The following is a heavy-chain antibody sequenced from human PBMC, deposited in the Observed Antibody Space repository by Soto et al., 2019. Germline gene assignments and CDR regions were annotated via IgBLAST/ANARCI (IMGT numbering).Heavy chain of an antibody. Sequence: QLQLQESGPGLVKPSETLSLTCTVSGGSSSSSSYYWGWIRQPPGKGLEWIGSIYYSGSTYYNPSLKSRVTISVDTSKNQFSLKLSSVTAADTAVYYCASGYDILTGYPRGDYYGMDVWGQGTTVTVSS. CDR1: GGSSSSSSYY. J-gene: IGHJ6*02. CDR3: ASGYDILTGYPRGDYYGMDV. CDR2: IYYSGST. D-gene: IGHD3-9*01. V-gene: IGHV4-39*01.